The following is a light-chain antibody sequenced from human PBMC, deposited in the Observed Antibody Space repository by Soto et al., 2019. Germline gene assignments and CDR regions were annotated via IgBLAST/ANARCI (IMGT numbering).Light chain of an antibody. Sequence: DIPMTPSPSTLSASLGDRATITCRASQSISSWLAWYQQKPGKAPKLLIYDASSLESGVPSRFSGSGSGTEFTLTISSLQPDDFATYYCQQYNSYAWTFGQGTKVDIK. CDR3: QQYNSYAWT. J-gene: IGKJ1*01. CDR2: DAS. V-gene: IGKV1-5*01. CDR1: QSISSW.